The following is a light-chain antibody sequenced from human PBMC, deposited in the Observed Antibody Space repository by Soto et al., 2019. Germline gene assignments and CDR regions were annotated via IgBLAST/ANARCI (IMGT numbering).Light chain of an antibody. CDR2: DAS. CDR3: QQRSNWPST. CDR1: QCVSSY. Sequence: EIVLTQSPATLSLSPGDRATLSCRASQCVSSYLAWYQQKPGQAPRLLIYDASNRATGIPARFSGSGSGTDFTLTIPTLEPEDFAVYYCQQRSNWPSTFGGGTKVEIK. V-gene: IGKV3-11*01. J-gene: IGKJ4*01.